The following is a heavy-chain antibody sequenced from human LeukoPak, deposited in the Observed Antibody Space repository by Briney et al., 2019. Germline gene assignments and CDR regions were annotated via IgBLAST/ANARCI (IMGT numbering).Heavy chain of an antibody. D-gene: IGHD2-2*01. V-gene: IGHV1-69-2*01. CDR2: VDPEDGKT. CDR1: GYTFTDYY. CDR3: ATASVYCSSTSCYGGFDP. J-gene: IGHJ5*02. Sequence: EASVKISCKVSGYTFTDYYMHWVQQAPGKGLEWVGLVDPEDGKTIYAAKFQGRVTITADTSTDTAYMELSSLRSEDTAVYYCATASVYCSSTSCYGGFDPWGRGTLVTVSS.